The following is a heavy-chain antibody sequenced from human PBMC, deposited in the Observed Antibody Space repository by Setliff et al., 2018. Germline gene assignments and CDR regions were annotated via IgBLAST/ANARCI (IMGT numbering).Heavy chain of an antibody. J-gene: IGHJ3*02. V-gene: IGHV4-38-2*02. CDR1: GYSITSGHY. D-gene: IGHD4-17*01. CDR3: ARDKGDGYGVDAYAGGGFDI. Sequence: PSETLSLTCDVSGYSITSGHYWGWIRQPPGKGLEWIGSMYPGRSTCYNPSLKSRVIMSVDTSKKQFSLKLSSVTAADTAVYYCARDKGDGYGVDAYAGGGFDIWGQGTMVTVSS. CDR2: MYPGRST.